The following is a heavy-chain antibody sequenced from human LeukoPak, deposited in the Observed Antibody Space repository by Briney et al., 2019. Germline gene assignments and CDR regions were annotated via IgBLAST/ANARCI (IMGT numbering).Heavy chain of an antibody. J-gene: IGHJ4*02. V-gene: IGHV3-30*18. CDR2: ISYDDTNK. CDR3: AKADSSGWYNLDY. Sequence: PGGSLRLSCAASGFTFSNYVMHWVRQAPGKGLDWVAVISYDDTNKYYADSVKGRFTISRDNSKNTLYLQFNSLRAEDTAVYYCAKADSSGWYNLDYWGRGTLVTVSS. D-gene: IGHD6-19*01. CDR1: GFTFSNYV.